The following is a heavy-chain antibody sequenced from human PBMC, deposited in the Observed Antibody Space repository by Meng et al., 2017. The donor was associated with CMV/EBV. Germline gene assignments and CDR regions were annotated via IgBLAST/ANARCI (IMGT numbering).Heavy chain of an antibody. Sequence: SDTLSLTCAVYGGSFSGYYWIWIRQPPGKGLEWIGEINHRGSTNYNPYLKSRVTLSVDKPKNQFSLELSYVTAADKAVYYCASGVKYSYGHYYYYYGMDVWGQGTTVTVSS. J-gene: IGHJ6*02. CDR2: INHRGST. CDR1: GGSFSGYY. CDR3: ASGVKYSYGHYYYYYGMDV. D-gene: IGHD5-18*01. V-gene: IGHV4-34*01.